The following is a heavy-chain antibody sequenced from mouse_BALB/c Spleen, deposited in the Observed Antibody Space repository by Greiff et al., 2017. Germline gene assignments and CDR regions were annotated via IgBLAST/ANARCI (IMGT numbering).Heavy chain of an antibody. D-gene: IGHD2-1*01. Sequence: VKVVESGAELAKPGASVKMSCKASGYTFTSYWMHWVKQRPGQGLEWIGYINPSTGYTEYNQKFKDKATLTADKSSSTAYMQLSSLTSEDSAVYYCARGGNYEAMDYWGQGTSVTVSS. V-gene: IGHV1-7*01. CDR2: INPSTGYT. CDR1: GYTFTSYW. CDR3: ARGGNYEAMDY. J-gene: IGHJ4*01.